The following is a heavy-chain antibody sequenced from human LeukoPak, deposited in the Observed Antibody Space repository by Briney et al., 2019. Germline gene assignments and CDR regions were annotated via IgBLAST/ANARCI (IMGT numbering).Heavy chain of an antibody. CDR2: IYYSGST. Sequence: SETLSLTCTVSGGSISSYYWSWIRQPPGKGLEWIGYIYYSGSTNYNPSLKSRVTISVDTSKNQFSLKLSSVTAADTAVYYCARVTIFGVVTGWDYFDYWGQGTLVTVSS. J-gene: IGHJ4*02. D-gene: IGHD3-3*01. CDR3: ARVTIFGVVTGWDYFDY. CDR1: GGSISSYY. V-gene: IGHV4-59*08.